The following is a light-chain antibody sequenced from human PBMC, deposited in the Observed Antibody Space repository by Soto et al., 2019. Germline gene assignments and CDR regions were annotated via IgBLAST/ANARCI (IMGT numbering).Light chain of an antibody. J-gene: IGKJ1*01. CDR1: QSVSSS. V-gene: IGKV3-15*01. Sequence: EILMTQSPVTLSVSPGERATLSCRASQSVSSSLAWYQQKPGQAPRLLIYGASTRATGIPARFSGSGSGTEFTLTISSLQSEDFAVYYCQQYNNWPRTFGQGTKVDIK. CDR3: QQYNNWPRT. CDR2: GAS.